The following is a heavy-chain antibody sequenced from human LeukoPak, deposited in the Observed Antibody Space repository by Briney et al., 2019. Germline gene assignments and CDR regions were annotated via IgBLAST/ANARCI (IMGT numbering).Heavy chain of an antibody. CDR1: GFTFSSYA. J-gene: IGHJ4*02. CDR2: ISYDGSNK. CDR3: AREVRGAITLFDY. V-gene: IGHV3-30-3*01. Sequence: GVSLRLSCAASGFTFSSYAMHWVRQAPGKGLEWVAVISYDGSNKYSADSVKGRFTISRDNSKNTLYRQMNSLRTEDTAVYYCAREVRGAITLFDYWGQGTLVTVS. D-gene: IGHD3-10*01.